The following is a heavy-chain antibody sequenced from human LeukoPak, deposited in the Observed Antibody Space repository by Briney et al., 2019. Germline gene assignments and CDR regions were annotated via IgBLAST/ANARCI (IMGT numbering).Heavy chain of an antibody. CDR3: ARGPPGRVYDTSKRALFDP. CDR2: VNPSGGGT. D-gene: IGHD3-22*01. V-gene: IGHV1-46*01. Sequence: GALVKVSCKASGYTFSNYYMHWVRQAPGQGLGGMGIVNPSGGGTSYAQKFQARVTMTSDTSTSTVFMQLSSLRSEDTAVYYCARGPPGRVYDTSKRALFDPWGQGTLVTVSS. CDR1: GYTFSNYY. J-gene: IGHJ5*02.